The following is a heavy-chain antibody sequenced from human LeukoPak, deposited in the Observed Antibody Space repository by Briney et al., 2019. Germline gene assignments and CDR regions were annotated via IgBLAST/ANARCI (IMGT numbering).Heavy chain of an antibody. Sequence: SVKVSCKASGYTFTTYYLHWVRQAPGQGLEWMGIFNPSDGRATYTHKFQGRVTMTRDTSTSTGYMDLSSLRSDDTAVNYCAREPHYDLLTGYALGYLDLWGRGTLLTVSS. J-gene: IGHJ2*01. CDR1: GYTFTTYY. CDR2: FNPSDGRA. CDR3: AREPHYDLLTGYALGYLDL. V-gene: IGHV1-46*01. D-gene: IGHD3-9*01.